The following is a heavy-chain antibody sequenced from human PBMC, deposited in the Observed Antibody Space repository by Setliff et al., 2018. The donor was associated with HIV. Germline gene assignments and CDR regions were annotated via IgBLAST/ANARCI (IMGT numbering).Heavy chain of an antibody. CDR3: AKPLTQWGVSPYHYAVDV. V-gene: IGHV3-23*01. J-gene: IGHJ6*02. CDR2: IGGSTGST. Sequence: GESLRPSCAASGFAFDNDCMTWVRQAPGKGLEWVSAIGGSTGSTYYADSVKGRFTISTDNSKNTLYLQMNSLRAEDTAVYYCAKPLTQWGVSPYHYAVDVWGQGTTVTVSS. D-gene: IGHD1-26*01. CDR1: GFAFDNDC.